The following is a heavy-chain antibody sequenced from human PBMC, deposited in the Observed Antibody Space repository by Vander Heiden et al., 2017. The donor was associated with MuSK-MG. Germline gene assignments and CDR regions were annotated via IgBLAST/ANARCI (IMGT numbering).Heavy chain of an antibody. V-gene: IGHV3-30*04. Sequence: QVQLVESGGGGVQPGRSLRLSCAASGFTFSSYAMHWVRQAPGKGLEWVAVISYDGSNKYYADSVKGRFTISRDNSKNTLYLQMNSLRAEDTAVYYCAREPTGYYYYGMDVWGQGTTVTVSS. J-gene: IGHJ6*02. CDR1: GFTFSSYA. CDR3: AREPTGYYYYGMDV. CDR2: ISYDGSNK.